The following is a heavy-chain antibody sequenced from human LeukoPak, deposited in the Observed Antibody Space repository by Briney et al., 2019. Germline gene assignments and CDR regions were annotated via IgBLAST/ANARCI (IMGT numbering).Heavy chain of an antibody. J-gene: IGHJ6*02. CDR3: AKVIQSPCPNRDYYGMDV. Sequence: GASVKASCKASGYTFTSYGISWVRQAPGQGLEWMGWISAYNGNTNYAQKLQGRVTMTTDTSTSTAYMELRSLRSDDTAVYYCAKVIQSPCPNRDYYGMDVWGQGTTVTVSS. V-gene: IGHV1-18*01. CDR2: ISAYNGNT. CDR1: GYTFTSYG. D-gene: IGHD2/OR15-2a*01.